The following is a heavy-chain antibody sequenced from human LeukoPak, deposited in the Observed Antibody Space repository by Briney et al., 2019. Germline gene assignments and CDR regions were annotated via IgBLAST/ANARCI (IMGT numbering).Heavy chain of an antibody. D-gene: IGHD3-22*01. CDR2: ISAYNGNT. J-gene: IGHJ4*02. V-gene: IGHV1-18*01. CDR1: GYTFTSYG. Sequence: ASVKVSCKASGYTFTSYGISWVRQAPGQGLEWMGWISAYNGNTNYAQKLQGRVTMTTDTSTSTAYMELRSLRSDDTAVYYCAREDYYDQWRLYFYWGQGTLVTVSS. CDR3: AREDYYDQWRLYFY.